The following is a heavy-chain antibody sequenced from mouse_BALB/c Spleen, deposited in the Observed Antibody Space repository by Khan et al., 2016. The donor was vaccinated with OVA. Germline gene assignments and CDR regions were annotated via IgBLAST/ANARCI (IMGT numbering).Heavy chain of an antibody. CDR2: ISYSGVT. D-gene: IGHD1-1*01. J-gene: IGHJ2*01. CDR3: ARGNYYGYYFDY. V-gene: IGHV3-2*02. CDR1: GYSITSGYA. Sequence: EVKLEESGPGLVKPSQSLSLTCTVTGYSITSGYAWNWIRQFPGNKLEWMGYISYSGVTSYTPSLKSRISITRDTSKNQFFLQLNSVTTGDTATYYCARGNYYGYYFDYWGQGTTLTVSS.